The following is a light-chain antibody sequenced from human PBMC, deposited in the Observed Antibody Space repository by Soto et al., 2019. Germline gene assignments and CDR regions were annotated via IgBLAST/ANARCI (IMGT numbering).Light chain of an antibody. J-gene: IGKJ1*01. CDR1: PSVSSN. CDR2: GAS. V-gene: IGKV3-15*01. CDR3: QHYNSYSEA. Sequence: IVFRSCPAPLSVSPGDRDPLSGRASPSVSSNLAWYQQKVGQAPRLLIYGASTRATGIPARFSGSGSGTEFNLTISSLQLDDVATYYCQHYNSYSEAFGQGTKVDI.